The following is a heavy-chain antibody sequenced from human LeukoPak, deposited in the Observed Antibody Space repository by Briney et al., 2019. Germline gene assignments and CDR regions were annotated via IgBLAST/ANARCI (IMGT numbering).Heavy chain of an antibody. D-gene: IGHD3-22*01. CDR3: ASIRQADYYDSSGYLDY. CDR2: IYYSGST. Sequence: SETLSLTCTVSGYSISSGYYWGWIRQPPGKGLEWIGSIYYSGSTYYNPSLKSRVTISVDTSKNQFSLKLSSVTAADTAVYYCASIRQADYYDSSGYLDYWGQGTLVTVSS. CDR1: GYSISSGYY. J-gene: IGHJ4*02. V-gene: IGHV4-38-2*02.